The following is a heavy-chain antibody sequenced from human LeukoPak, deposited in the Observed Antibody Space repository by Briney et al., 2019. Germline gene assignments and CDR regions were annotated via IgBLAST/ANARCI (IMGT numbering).Heavy chain of an antibody. CDR2: IYHSGST. CDR1: GYSISSGYY. CDR3: ARGRAADN. J-gene: IGHJ4*02. Sequence: SETLSLTCTVSGYSISSGYYWGWIRQPPGKGLEWIGSIYHSGSTYYNPSLKSRVTISVDTSKNQFSLKLSSVTAADTAVYYCARGRAADNWGQGTLVTVSS. V-gene: IGHV4-38-2*02. D-gene: IGHD6-13*01.